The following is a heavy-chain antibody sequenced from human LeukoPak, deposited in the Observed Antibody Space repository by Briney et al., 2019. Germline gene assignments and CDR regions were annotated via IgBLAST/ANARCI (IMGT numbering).Heavy chain of an antibody. CDR3: VRDGEGVAISVNYWFDP. CDR1: GFTFTSHD. J-gene: IGHJ5*02. Sequence: ASVKVSCKASGFTFTSHDINWVRQASGQGLEWMGWMNPNNGNTGYAQKFQGRVTTTRDTSISTAYMELRGLRSEDTAVYYCVRDGEGVAISVNYWFDPWGQGTLVTVSS. V-gene: IGHV1-8*01. D-gene: IGHD3-10*01. CDR2: MNPNNGNT.